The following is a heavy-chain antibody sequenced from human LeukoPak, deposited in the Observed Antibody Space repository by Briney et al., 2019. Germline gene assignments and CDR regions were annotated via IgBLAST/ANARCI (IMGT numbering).Heavy chain of an antibody. Sequence: PSQTLSLTCTVSGGSISSGGYYWSWIRQHPGKGLEWIGYIYYSGSTYYNPSLKSRVTISVDTSKNHFSLKLSSVTAADTAVYYCARRTYYYGSGDWDWGQGTLVTVSS. CDR2: IYYSGST. D-gene: IGHD3-10*01. J-gene: IGHJ4*02. CDR3: ARRTYYYGSGDWD. CDR1: GGSISSGGYY. V-gene: IGHV4-31*03.